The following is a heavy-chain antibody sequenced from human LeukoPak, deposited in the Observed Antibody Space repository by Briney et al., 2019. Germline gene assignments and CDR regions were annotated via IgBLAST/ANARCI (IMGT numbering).Heavy chain of an antibody. CDR3: ATRYGSGDI. J-gene: IGHJ3*02. CDR1: GFTFSSYS. Sequence: WVTLTLSCSASGFTFSSYSLNWVRQAPGQGLEWVSYISSSSSTIYYADPVKGRFTTATYNSKNNLYLQMNSLRAEATAAYYCATRYGSGDIWGQGTMVTVSS. D-gene: IGHD3-10*01. V-gene: IGHV3-48*01. CDR2: ISSSSSTI.